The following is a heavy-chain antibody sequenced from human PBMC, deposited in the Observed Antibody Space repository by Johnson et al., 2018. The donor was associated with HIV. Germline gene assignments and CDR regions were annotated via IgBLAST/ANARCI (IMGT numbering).Heavy chain of an antibody. Sequence: QVQLVESGGGLVKPGGSLRLSCAVSGFTFSNAWMRWVRQAPGKGLEWVSIILSDGSNKYYADSVKGRFTISRDNSKNTLYLQMNSLRAEDTAVYYCARAGAVGFDAFDIWGQGTMVTVSS. V-gene: IGHV3-30-3*01. CDR2: ILSDGSNK. D-gene: IGHD6-19*01. J-gene: IGHJ3*02. CDR1: GFTFSNAW. CDR3: ARAGAVGFDAFDI.